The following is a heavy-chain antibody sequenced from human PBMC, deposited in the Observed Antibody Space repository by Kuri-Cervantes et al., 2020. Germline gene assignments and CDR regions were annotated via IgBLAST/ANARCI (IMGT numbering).Heavy chain of an antibody. Sequence: SETLSLTCTVSGGSISSSSYYWGWIRQPPGKGLEWIGSIYSSGSTYYNPSLKSRVTISVDTSKNQFSLKLSSVTAADTAVYYCARVPRYLRYFDWYSINYFDFWGQGTLVTVSS. J-gene: IGHJ4*02. CDR2: IYSSGST. V-gene: IGHV4-39*01. CDR1: GGSISSSSYY. CDR3: ARVPRYLRYFDWYSINYFDF. D-gene: IGHD3-9*01.